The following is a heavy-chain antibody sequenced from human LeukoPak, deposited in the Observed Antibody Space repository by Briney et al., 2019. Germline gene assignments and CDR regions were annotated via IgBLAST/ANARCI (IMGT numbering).Heavy chain of an antibody. D-gene: IGHD6-13*01. V-gene: IGHV4-59*01. J-gene: IGHJ4*02. CDR2: TSYSGDT. CDR3: ARWSSIWQSFDY. Sequence: SETLSLTCTVSGASISSYYWNWIRRPPGKGLEWIGYTSYSGDTNYNPSLKSRVTFSVDTSKNQLSLGLSSVTAADTAVYYCARWSSIWQSFDYWGQGTLVTVSS. CDR1: GASISSYY.